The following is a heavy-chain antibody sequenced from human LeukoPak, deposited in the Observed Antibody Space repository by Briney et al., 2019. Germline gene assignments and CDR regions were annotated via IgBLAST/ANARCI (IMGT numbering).Heavy chain of an antibody. J-gene: IGHJ5*02. Sequence: SVKVSCKASGGTFSSYAVSWVRQAPGQGLEWMGGIIPIFGTANYAQKFQGRVTITTDESTSTAYMELSSLRSEDTAVYYCATVFDSSGYGAGAFDPWGQGTLVTVSS. V-gene: IGHV1-69*05. CDR3: ATVFDSSGYGAGAFDP. CDR1: GGTFSSYA. D-gene: IGHD3-22*01. CDR2: IIPIFGTA.